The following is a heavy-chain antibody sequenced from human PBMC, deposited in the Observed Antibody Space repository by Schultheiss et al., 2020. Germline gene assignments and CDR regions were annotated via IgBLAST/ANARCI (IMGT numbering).Heavy chain of an antibody. V-gene: IGHV3-30*03. J-gene: IGHJ4*02. CDR1: GFTFSSYG. CDR3: ARDDRVLLWFRELRGGFDY. CDR2: ISYDGSNK. Sequence: GGSLRLSCAASGFTFSSYGMHWVRQAPGKGLEWVAVISYDGSNKYYADSVKGRFTISRDNSKNTLYLQMNSLRAEDTAVYYCARDDRVLLWFRELRGGFDYWGQGTLVTVSS. D-gene: IGHD3-10*01.